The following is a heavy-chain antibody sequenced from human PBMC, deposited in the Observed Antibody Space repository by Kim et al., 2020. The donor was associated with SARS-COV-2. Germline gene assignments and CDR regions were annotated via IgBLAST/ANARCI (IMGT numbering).Heavy chain of an antibody. CDR2: IYTSGST. Sequence: SETLSLTCTVSGGSISSYYWSWIRQPAGKGLEWIGRIYTSGSTNYNPSLKSRVTMSVDTSKNQFSLKLSSVTAADTAVYYCARLIAGYYRGSDAFDIWGQGTMVTVSS. V-gene: IGHV4-4*07. CDR1: GGSISSYY. D-gene: IGHD3-3*01. CDR3: ARLIAGYYRGSDAFDI. J-gene: IGHJ3*02.